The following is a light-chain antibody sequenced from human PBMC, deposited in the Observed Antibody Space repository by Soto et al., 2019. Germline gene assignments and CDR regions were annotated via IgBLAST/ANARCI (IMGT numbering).Light chain of an antibody. J-gene: IGLJ1*01. Sequence: QSVLTQPPSASGSLGQSVTISCTGTRSDVGGYEYVSWYQQHPGKAPKLMIYEVTKRPSGVPDRFSGSKSGNTASLTVSGLQAEHEADYYCSSYTSSSTIRVLGYGTKVTVL. CDR1: RSDVGGYEY. V-gene: IGLV2-8*01. CDR2: EVT. CDR3: SSYTSSSTIRV.